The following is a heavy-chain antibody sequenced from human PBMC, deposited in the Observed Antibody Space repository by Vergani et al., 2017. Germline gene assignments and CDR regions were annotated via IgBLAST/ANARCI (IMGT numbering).Heavy chain of an antibody. Sequence: QITLKESGPTLVKPTQTLTLTCTFSGFSLSTSGVGVGWIRQPPGKALEWLALIYWNDDKRYSSSLKSRLTITKDTSKNQVVLTMTNMDPVDTATDYWAHRRQNNWNYWHRLDPWGQGTLVTVSS. CDR3: AHRRQNNWNYWHRLDP. J-gene: IGHJ5*02. D-gene: IGHD1-7*01. CDR2: IYWNDDK. CDR1: GFSLSTSGVG. V-gene: IGHV2-5*01.